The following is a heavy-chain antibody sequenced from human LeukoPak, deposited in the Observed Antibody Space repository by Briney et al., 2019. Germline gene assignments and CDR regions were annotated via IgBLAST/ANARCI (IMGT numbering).Heavy chain of an antibody. Sequence: SQTLSLTCAISGDSISSNSAAWNWIRQSPSRGLEWLGRTYYRSKWYNDYAVSVKSRITINPDTSKNQFSLQLNSVTPEDTAVYYCAREALGQWLVQVAFDIWGQGTMVTVSS. CDR1: GDSISSNSAA. J-gene: IGHJ3*02. CDR3: AREALGQWLVQVAFDI. V-gene: IGHV6-1*01. CDR2: TYYRSKWYN. D-gene: IGHD6-19*01.